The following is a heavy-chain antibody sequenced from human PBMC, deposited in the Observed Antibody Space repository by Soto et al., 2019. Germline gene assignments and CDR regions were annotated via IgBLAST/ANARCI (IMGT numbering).Heavy chain of an antibody. V-gene: IGHV4-30-2*01. CDR1: GGSISSGGYS. CDR2: IYHSGST. Sequence: QLQLQESGSGLVKPSQTLSLTCAVSGGSISSGGYSWSWIRQPPGKDLEWIGYIYHSGSTYYNPSLESRVTMSVDRAQNQFSLKLSSVTAADTTVYYCARVPGLWGRGTLVTVSS. CDR3: ARVPGL. J-gene: IGHJ2*01.